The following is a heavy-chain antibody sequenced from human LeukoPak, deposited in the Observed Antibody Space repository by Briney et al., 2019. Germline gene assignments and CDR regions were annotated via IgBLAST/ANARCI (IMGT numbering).Heavy chain of an antibody. D-gene: IGHD1-1*01. CDR3: ARGTTGTTVDY. CDR2: IDPSDSYT. CDR1: GYSFTSYW. Sequence: GESLKISFKGSGYSFTSYWISWVRPMPGKGLGWMGRIDPSDSYTNYSPSFQGHVTISADKSISTAYLQWSSLKASDTAMYYCARGTTGTTVDYWGQGTLVTVSS. J-gene: IGHJ4*02. V-gene: IGHV5-10-1*01.